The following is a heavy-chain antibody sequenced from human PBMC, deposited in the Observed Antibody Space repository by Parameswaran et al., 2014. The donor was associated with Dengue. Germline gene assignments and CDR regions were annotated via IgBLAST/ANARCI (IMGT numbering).Heavy chain of an antibody. J-gene: IGHJ4*02. Sequence: VRQAPGKGLEWVAVISYDGSNKYYADSVKGRFTISRDNSKNTLYLQMNSLRAEDTAVYYCARDPGCSGGSCYLYFDYWGQGTLVTVSS. CDR2: ISYDGSNK. V-gene: IGHV3-30-3*01. CDR3: ARDPGCSGGSCYLYFDY. D-gene: IGHD2-15*01.